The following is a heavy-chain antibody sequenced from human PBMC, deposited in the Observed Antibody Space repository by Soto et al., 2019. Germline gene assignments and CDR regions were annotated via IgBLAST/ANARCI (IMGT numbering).Heavy chain of an antibody. Sequence: QLQLQESGSGLVKPSQTLSLTCAVSGGSISSGGYSWSWIRQPPGKGLEWIGYIYHSGSTYYNPSRKSRVTIPVDMSNNQFSLKLSSVTAADTAVYYCARDRGYYYGMAVWGQGTTVTVSS. CDR2: IYHSGST. CDR3: ARDRGYYYGMAV. V-gene: IGHV4-30-2*01. D-gene: IGHD6-13*01. J-gene: IGHJ6*02. CDR1: GGSISSGGYS.